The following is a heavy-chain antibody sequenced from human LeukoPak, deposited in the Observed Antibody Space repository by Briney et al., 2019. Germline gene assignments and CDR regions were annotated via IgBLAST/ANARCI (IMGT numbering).Heavy chain of an antibody. CDR1: GGSISSGTYY. J-gene: IGHJ5*02. Sequence: SETLSLTCTVSGGSISSGTYYWGWIRQPPGKGLEWIGSIYYSGSTYYNSSLRSRVTISVDTSKNQFSLRLGSVTAADTAVYYCARVRSRLSWFDPWGQGTLVTVSS. CDR3: ARVRSRLSWFDP. CDR2: IYYSGST. V-gene: IGHV4-39*07.